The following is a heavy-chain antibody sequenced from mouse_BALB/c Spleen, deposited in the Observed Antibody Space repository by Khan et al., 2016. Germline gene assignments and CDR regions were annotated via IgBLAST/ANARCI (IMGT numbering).Heavy chain of an antibody. CDR2: INTNTGEP. CDR1: GYTFTNYG. J-gene: IGHJ3*01. D-gene: IGHD1-1*01. Sequence: QIQLVQSGPELKKPGETVKISCKASGYTFTNYGMNWVKQAPGKGLKWMGWINTNTGEPTYAEEFKGRFAFSLETSASTAYLQINNLKKEDTATYFCAEDYYGSSGFAYWGQGTLVTVSA. V-gene: IGHV9-3*02. CDR3: AEDYYGSSGFAY.